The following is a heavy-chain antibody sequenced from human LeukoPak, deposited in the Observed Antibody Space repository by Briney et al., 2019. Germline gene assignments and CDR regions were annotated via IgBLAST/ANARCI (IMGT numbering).Heavy chain of an antibody. CDR2: ISGSGGST. V-gene: IGHV3-23*01. CDR1: GFTFSSYA. Sequence: GGSLRLSCAASGFTFSSYAMSWVRQAPGKGLEWVSAISGSGGSTYYADSVKGRFTISRDSSKNTLYLQMNSLRAEDTAVYYCAKMEDYYDSSGENYWGQGTLVTVSS. D-gene: IGHD3-22*01. CDR3: AKMEDYYDSSGENY. J-gene: IGHJ4*02.